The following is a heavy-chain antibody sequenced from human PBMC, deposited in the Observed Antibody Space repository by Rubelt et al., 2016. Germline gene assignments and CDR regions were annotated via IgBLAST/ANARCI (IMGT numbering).Heavy chain of an antibody. CDR3: ATAPRGKAYFDF. CDR2: INHSGST. CDR1: GGSFSGYY. J-gene: IGHJ2*01. D-gene: IGHD3-10*01. Sequence: QVQLQQWGAGLLKPSETLSLTCGVYGGSFSGYYWSWIRQSPGKGLEWIGEINHSGSTNYNPSLKSRVTISVDTSKNQYPLKLSSVSAADTAVYYCATAPRGKAYFDFWARGTLVTVSS. V-gene: IGHV4-34*01.